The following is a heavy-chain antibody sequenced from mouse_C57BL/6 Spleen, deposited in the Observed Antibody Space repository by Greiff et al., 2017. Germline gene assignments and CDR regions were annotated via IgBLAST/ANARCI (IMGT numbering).Heavy chain of an antibody. D-gene: IGHD1-1*01. CDR2: ISSGSSTI. CDR3: AALYYDYAMDY. CDR1: GFTFSDYG. Sequence: EVKLVESGGGLVKPGGSLKLSCAASGFTFSDYGMHWVRQAPEQGLEWVAYISSGSSTIYYADTVKGRFTISRDNAKNTLFLQMTSLRSEDTAMYYCAALYYDYAMDYWGQGTSVTVSA. V-gene: IGHV5-17*01. J-gene: IGHJ4*01.